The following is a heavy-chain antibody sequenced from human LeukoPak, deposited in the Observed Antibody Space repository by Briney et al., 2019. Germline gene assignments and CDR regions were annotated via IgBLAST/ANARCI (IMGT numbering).Heavy chain of an antibody. D-gene: IGHD1-1*01. CDR2: IYSTGRT. CDR3: ARVGDWNDLVY. V-gene: IGHV4-59*01. J-gene: IGHJ4*02. Sequence: SETLSLTCTVSGGSLTPYYWSWIRQSPGKGRKWIGYIYSTGRTNYNPSLKSRVTISVDTSKNQFSLKLRSVTAADTAVYYCARVGDWNDLVYWGQGTLVTVSS. CDR1: GGSLTPYY.